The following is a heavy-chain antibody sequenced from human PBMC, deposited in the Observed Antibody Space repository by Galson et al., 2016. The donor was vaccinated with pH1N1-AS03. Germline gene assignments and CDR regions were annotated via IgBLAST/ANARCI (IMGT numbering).Heavy chain of an antibody. CDR1: GYIFTGFY. J-gene: IGHJ6*02. CDR3: ARDPRGPFSSATCPTTYSFGMDV. Sequence: SVKVSCKASGYIFTGFYVHWVRQAPGQGLEWMGWINPNSGVTNYAQKFQAWVTMTGDTSISTAYMELYGLKSDDTAVYYCARDPRGPFSSATCPTTYSFGMDVWGQGTTVIVSS. V-gene: IGHV1-2*04. CDR2: INPNSGVT. D-gene: IGHD1-26*01.